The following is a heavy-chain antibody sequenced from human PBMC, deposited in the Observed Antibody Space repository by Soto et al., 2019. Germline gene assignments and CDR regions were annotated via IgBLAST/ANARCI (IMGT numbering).Heavy chain of an antibody. Sequence: EVQLLESGGGLVQPGGSLRLSCAASGFTFRSYAMSWVRQAPGKGLEWVSVIADSRDRTYYADSLKGRFTISRDNSKNTLYLQMHNQRAEDTATYYCAKGIDWGQGTRVTVSS. J-gene: IGHJ4*02. D-gene: IGHD2-15*01. V-gene: IGHV3-23*01. CDR1: GFTFRSYA. CDR2: IADSRDRT. CDR3: AKGID.